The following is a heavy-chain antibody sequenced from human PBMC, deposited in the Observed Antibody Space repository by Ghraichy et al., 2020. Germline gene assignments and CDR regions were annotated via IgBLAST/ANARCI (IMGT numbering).Heavy chain of an antibody. V-gene: IGHV3-48*03. J-gene: IGHJ4*02. CDR1: EFTFSSYD. Sequence: GGSLRLSCAASEFTFSSYDINWVRQAPGKGLEWVSYLSIGGSTKFYADSVKGRFTVSRDNAKKSFFLQMNNVRVEDMAVYFCTRGPLSPFEYWGQGILVTVSS. CDR2: LSIGGSTK. CDR3: TRGPLSPFEY.